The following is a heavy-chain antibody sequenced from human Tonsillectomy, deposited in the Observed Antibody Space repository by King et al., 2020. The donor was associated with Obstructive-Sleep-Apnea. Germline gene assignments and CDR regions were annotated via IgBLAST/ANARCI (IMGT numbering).Heavy chain of an antibody. CDR2: IMTKLFCGTT. CDR3: SRVMDDYVWGSYYY. V-gene: IGHV3-49*03. Sequence: EVQLVESGGGFVQPGRSLRLSCTASGFTFGDFGMSWFRQAPGKGMEGLVFIMTKLFCGTTEYAASGKGRFTISRDDSRSIAYLQMNSLKTEETAVYFCSRVMDDYVWGSYYYWGQGTLVSVSS. J-gene: IGHJ4*02. D-gene: IGHD3-16*01. CDR1: GFTFGDFG.